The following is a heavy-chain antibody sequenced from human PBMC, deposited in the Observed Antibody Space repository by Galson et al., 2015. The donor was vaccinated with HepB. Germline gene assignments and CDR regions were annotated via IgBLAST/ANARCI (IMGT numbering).Heavy chain of an antibody. V-gene: IGHV3-48*01. CDR1: GFTFSSYS. CDR2: ISSSSSTI. CDR3: ARDRGVRGGRAFDI. D-gene: IGHD3-10*01. J-gene: IGHJ3*02. Sequence: SLRLSCAASGFTFSSYSMNWVRQAPGKGLEWVSYISSSSSTIYYADSVKGRFTISRDNAKNSLYLQMNSLRAEDTAVYYCARDRGVRGGRAFDIWGQGTMVTVSS.